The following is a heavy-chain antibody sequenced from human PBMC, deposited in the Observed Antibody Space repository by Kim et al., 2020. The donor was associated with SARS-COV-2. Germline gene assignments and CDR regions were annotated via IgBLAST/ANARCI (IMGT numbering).Heavy chain of an antibody. CDR2: IYPGDSDT. Sequence: GESLKISRKGSGYSFTSYWIGWVRQMPGKGLEWMGIIYPGDSDTRYSPSFQGQVTISADKSISTAYLQWSSLKASDTAMYYCARHEAPSRYYDILTGYYSGYYYYGMDVWGQGTTVTVSS. J-gene: IGHJ6*02. CDR1: GYSFTSYW. D-gene: IGHD3-9*01. CDR3: ARHEAPSRYYDILTGYYSGYYYYGMDV. V-gene: IGHV5-51*01.